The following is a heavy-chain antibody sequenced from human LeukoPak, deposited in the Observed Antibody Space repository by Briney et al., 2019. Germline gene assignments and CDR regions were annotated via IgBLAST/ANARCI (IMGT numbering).Heavy chain of an antibody. J-gene: IGHJ4*02. CDR2: ISASNGNT. CDR3: ARDHSNWNYAPDF. CDR1: GYTFNRYG. V-gene: IGHV1-18*01. D-gene: IGHD1-7*01. Sequence: ASVKVSCKASGYTFNRYGISWVRQAPGQGLQWLGWISASNGNTNYAQEFRDRVTMSTDTSTGTAYLDVRSLTSDDTAVYYCARDHSNWNYAPDFWGQGTLVIVSS.